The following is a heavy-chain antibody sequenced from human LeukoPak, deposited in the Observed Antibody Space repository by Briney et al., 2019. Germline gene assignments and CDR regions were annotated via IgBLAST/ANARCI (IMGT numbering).Heavy chain of an antibody. CDR1: GGSISSYY. D-gene: IGHD2-2*01. CDR3: ARVMGCCSSTSCYAYDY. Sequence: SETLSLTCTVSGGSISSYYWSWIRQPAGKGLEWIGRIYTSGSTNYNPSLKSRLTMSVDTSKNQFSLKLSSVTAADTAVYYCARVMGCCSSTSCYAYDYWGQGTLVTVSS. V-gene: IGHV4-4*07. J-gene: IGHJ4*02. CDR2: IYTSGST.